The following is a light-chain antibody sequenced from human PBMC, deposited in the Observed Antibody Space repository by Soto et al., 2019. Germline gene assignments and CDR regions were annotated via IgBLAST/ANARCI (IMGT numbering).Light chain of an antibody. CDR3: QQYGSAPQRT. V-gene: IGKV3-20*01. Sequence: EIVLTQSPGTLSLSPGERSTLSCMASQSVSSSYLAWYQQKPGQAPRLLIYGASSRATGIPDRFSGSGSGTDFTLTISRLEPEDFAVYYCQQYGSAPQRTFGQGTKVDTK. CDR1: QSVSSSY. J-gene: IGKJ1*01. CDR2: GAS.